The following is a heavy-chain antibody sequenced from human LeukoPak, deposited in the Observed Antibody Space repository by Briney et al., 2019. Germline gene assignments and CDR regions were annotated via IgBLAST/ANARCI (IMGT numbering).Heavy chain of an antibody. CDR2: INPNSGGT. J-gene: IGHJ4*02. Sequence: ASVKVSCRASGYTFTGYYMHWVRQAPGQGLEWMGWINPNSGGTNYAQKFQGRVTMTRDTSISTAYMELSRLRSDDTAVYYCARDARGTHYDISDYWGQGTLVTVSS. D-gene: IGHD3-9*01. CDR1: GYTFTGYY. V-gene: IGHV1-2*02. CDR3: ARDARGTHYDISDY.